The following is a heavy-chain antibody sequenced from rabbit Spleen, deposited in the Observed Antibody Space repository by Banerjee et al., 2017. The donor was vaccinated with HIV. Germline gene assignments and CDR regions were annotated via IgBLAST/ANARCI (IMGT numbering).Heavy chain of an antibody. V-gene: IGHV1S40*01. CDR2: IDTGSSGFT. J-gene: IGHJ6*01. CDR3: ARDAGTSFSTYGLDL. Sequence: QSLEESGGDLVKPGASLTLTCKASGFSFSSSYYMCWVRQAPGKGLEWIACIDTGSSGFTYFASWAKGRFTISKTSSTTVTLQVTSLTAADTDTYFCARDAGTSFSTYGLDLWGQGTLVTVS. D-gene: IGHD8-1*01. CDR1: GFSFSSSYY.